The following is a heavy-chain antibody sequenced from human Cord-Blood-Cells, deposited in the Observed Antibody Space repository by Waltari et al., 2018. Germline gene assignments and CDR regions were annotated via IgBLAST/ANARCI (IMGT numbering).Heavy chain of an antibody. J-gene: IGHJ4*02. Sequence: QVQLVESGGGVVQPGRSLRLSCAASGFTFSRYGMHWVRQAPGKGREWVAVIWYDGSNKYYADSVKGRFTISRDNSKNTLYLQMNSLRAEDTAMYYCAKEVVRGSYYDYWGQGTLVTVSS. CDR1: GFTFSRYG. V-gene: IGHV3-30*18. D-gene: IGHD3-10*01. CDR2: IWYDGSNK. CDR3: AKEVVRGSYYDY.